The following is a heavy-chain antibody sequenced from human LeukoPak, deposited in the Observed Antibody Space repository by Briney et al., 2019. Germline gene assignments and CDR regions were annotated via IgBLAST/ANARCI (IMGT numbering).Heavy chain of an antibody. J-gene: IGHJ4*02. CDR1: GFTFGKYW. Sequence: GSLRLSCVASGFTFGKYWMSWVRQAPGKGLEWVANIKLDGSEKNYVDSVKGRFTISRDNTKNSLYLQVNNLRAEDTAVYYCARGPNSNWSGLDFWGQGTLLTVSS. D-gene: IGHD6-6*01. V-gene: IGHV3-7*01. CDR3: ARGPNSNWSGLDF. CDR2: IKLDGSEK.